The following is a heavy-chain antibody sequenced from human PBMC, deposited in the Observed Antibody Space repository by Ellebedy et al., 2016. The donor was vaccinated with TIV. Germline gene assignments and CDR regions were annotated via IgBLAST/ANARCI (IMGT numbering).Heavy chain of an antibody. CDR1: GYTFSSYG. D-gene: IGHD2-2*01. CDR2: ISAYNGNT. J-gene: IGHJ4*02. V-gene: IGHV1-18*01. CDR3: ARAYCSSITCYLDY. Sequence: ASVKVSCXASGYTFSSYGISWVRQAPGQGLEWMGWISAYNGNTNYAQNLQGRVTMTTDTSTSTAYMELGSLGSDDTAVYYCARAYCSSITCYLDYWGQGTLVTVSS.